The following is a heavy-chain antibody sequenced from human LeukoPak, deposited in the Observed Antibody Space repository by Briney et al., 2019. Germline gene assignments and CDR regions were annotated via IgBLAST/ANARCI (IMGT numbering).Heavy chain of an antibody. D-gene: IGHD5-12*01. V-gene: IGHV4-59*01. Sequence: SETLSLTCTVSGGSISSYYWSWIRQPPGKGLEGIGYIYYSGSTNHNPSLKSRVTISVDTSKNQFSLNLSSVTAADTAVYYCARGGGYSGYDFGYWGQGTLVTVSS. CDR2: IYYSGST. CDR1: GGSISSYY. CDR3: ARGGGYSGYDFGY. J-gene: IGHJ4*02.